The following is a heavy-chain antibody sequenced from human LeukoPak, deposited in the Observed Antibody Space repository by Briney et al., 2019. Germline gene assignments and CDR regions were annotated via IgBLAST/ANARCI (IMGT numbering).Heavy chain of an antibody. CDR2: IIPILGIA. J-gene: IGHJ4*02. CDR1: GYTFTSYY. D-gene: IGHD1-26*01. Sequence: GASVKVSCKASGYTFTSYYMHWVRQAPGQGLEWMGRIIPILGIANYAQKFQGRVTITADKSTSTAYMELSSLRSEDTAVYYCASWLQYSGSYNDYWGQGTLVTVSS. V-gene: IGHV1-69*02. CDR3: ASWLQYSGSYNDY.